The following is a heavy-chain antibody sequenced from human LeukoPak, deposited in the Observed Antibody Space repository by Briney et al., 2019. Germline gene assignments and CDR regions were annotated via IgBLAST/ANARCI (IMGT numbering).Heavy chain of an antibody. V-gene: IGHV3-30*04. J-gene: IGHJ5*02. CDR1: GFTFSSYA. D-gene: IGHD2-2*01. Sequence: PGGSLRLSCAASGFTFSSYAMHWVRQAPGKGLEWVAVISYDGSNKYYADSVKGRFTISRDNFKNPLYLQMNSLRAEDTAVYYCARGTSIVVVPAASNWFDPWGQGTLVPVSP. CDR2: ISYDGSNK. CDR3: ARGTSIVVVPAASNWFDP.